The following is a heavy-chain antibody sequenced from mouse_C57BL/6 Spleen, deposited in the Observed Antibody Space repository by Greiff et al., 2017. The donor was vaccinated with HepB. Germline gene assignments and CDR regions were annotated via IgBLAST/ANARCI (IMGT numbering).Heavy chain of an antibody. D-gene: IGHD2-12*01. Sequence: EVKLVESGGGLVKPGGSLKLSCAASGFTFSSYAMSWVRQTPEKRLEWVATISDGGSYTYYPGNVKGRFTISRDNAKNDLYLQMSHLKSEDTAMYYCARSYYTPYYYAMDYWGQGTSVTVAS. CDR1: GFTFSSYA. CDR2: ISDGGSYT. J-gene: IGHJ4*01. CDR3: ARSYYTPYYYAMDY. V-gene: IGHV5-4*03.